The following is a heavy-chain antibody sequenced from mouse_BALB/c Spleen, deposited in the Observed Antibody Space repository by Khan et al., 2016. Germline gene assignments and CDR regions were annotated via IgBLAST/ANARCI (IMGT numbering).Heavy chain of an antibody. V-gene: IGHV14-3*02. CDR1: GFKINDAY. CDR2: NVTAIGIT. D-gene: IGHD1-1*01. CDR3: AGRGSIYCYGSTYGY. Sequence: VQLQQSGAELVKPGPSVKLSCTASGFKINDAYMQWVKQRLEQGLEWMGSNVTAIGITSYDPTLKGRASITPDTSSNTAFLQLSCLTSEDTADSYCAGRGSIYCYGSTYGYWGQGTTLTVSS. J-gene: IGHJ2*01.